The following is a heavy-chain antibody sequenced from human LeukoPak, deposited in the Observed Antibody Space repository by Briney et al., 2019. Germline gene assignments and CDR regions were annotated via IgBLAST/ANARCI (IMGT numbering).Heavy chain of an antibody. D-gene: IGHD6-13*01. CDR3: AKQSYISSWNNFDY. CDR1: GGSISSYY. J-gene: IGHJ4*02. CDR2: IYYSGST. V-gene: IGHV4-59*08. Sequence: SETLSLTCTVSGGSISSYYWSWIRQPPGKGLEWIGYIYYSGSTYYNPSLKSRVTISVDTSKNQFSLKLSSVTAADTAVYYCAKQSYISSWNNFDYWGQGTLVTVSS.